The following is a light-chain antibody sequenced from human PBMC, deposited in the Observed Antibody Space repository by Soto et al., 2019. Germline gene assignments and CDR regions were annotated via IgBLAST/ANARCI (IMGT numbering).Light chain of an antibody. CDR3: QQYNSYQYT. V-gene: IGKV1-5*03. J-gene: IGKJ2*01. Sequence: DIQMTQSPSTLSASVGDRVTITCRASQSISSWLAWYQQKPGKAPKLLIYKASSLEGGIPSRFSGSGSETEFTLTISSLQPEDFSTYYCQQYNSYQYTFGQWTKMEIK. CDR1: QSISSW. CDR2: KAS.